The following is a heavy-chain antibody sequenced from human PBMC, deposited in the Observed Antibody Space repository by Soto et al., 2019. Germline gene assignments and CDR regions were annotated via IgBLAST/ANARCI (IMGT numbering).Heavy chain of an antibody. CDR2: IRSKANSYAT. CDR1: GFTFSGSA. D-gene: IGHD2-2*01. V-gene: IGHV3-73*01. CDR3: TRQQYCSSTSCIRVMDV. J-gene: IGHJ6*02. Sequence: GGSLRLSXAASGFTFSGSAMHWVRQASGKGLEWAGRIRSKANSYATAYAASVKGRFTISRDDSKNTAYLQMNSLKTEDTAVYYCTRQQYCSSTSCIRVMDVWGQGTTVTVSS.